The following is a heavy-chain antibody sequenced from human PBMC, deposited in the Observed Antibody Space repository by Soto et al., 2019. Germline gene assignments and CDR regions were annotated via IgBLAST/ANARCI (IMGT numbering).Heavy chain of an antibody. CDR1: GFTFSTYD. CDR2: ISGSGGTT. D-gene: IGHD5-18*01. Sequence: GGSLRLSCAASGFTFSTYDMSWVRQAPGKGLEWVSAISGSGGTTYYADSVKGRFTISRDNSKNTLYLQMNSLRAEDTAVYYCANRDTSMIYRYYYGMDGWGQGTTFTVSS. CDR3: ANRDTSMIYRYYYGMDG. J-gene: IGHJ6*02. V-gene: IGHV3-23*01.